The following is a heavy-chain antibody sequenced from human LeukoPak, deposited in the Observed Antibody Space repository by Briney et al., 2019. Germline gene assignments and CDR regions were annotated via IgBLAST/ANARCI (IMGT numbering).Heavy chain of an antibody. CDR1: GGTFSSYA. V-gene: IGHV1-69*13. J-gene: IGHJ3*02. Sequence: ASVKVSCKASGGTFSSYAISWVRQAPGQGLEWMGGIIPIFGTANYAQKFQGRVTITADESTSTAYMELSSLRSEDTAVYYCARVLCMTTVTTCAFDIWGQGTMVTVSS. D-gene: IGHD4-17*01. CDR3: ARVLCMTTVTTCAFDI. CDR2: IIPIFGTA.